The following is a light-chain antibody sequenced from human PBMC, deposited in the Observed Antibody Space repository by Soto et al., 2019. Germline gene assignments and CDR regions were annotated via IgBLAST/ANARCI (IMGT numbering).Light chain of an antibody. CDR2: EAS. V-gene: IGKV1-39*01. CDR1: QSITTL. CDR3: QQFHSYPIT. J-gene: IGKJ5*01. Sequence: DIQMTQCPASLSASVGDRFTVTCLASQSITTLLNWFQQKPGKAPKLLIYEASILQRGVPSRFSGSGYGTDFTLTISSLQPEDFATYYCQQFHSYPITFGQGTRLEIK.